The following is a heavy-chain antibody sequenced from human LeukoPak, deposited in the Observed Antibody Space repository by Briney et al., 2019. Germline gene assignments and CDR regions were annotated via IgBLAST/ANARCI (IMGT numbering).Heavy chain of an antibody. CDR2: IKQDGSEK. CDR3: AREHDYGDFAGDY. D-gene: IGHD4-17*01. Sequence: GGSLRLSCAASGFTFSSYWMSWVRQAPGKGREWVANIKQDGSEKYYVDSVKGRFTISRDNAKNSLYLQMNSLRAEDTAVYYCAREHDYGDFAGDYWGQGTLVTVSS. J-gene: IGHJ4*02. V-gene: IGHV3-7*01. CDR1: GFTFSSYW.